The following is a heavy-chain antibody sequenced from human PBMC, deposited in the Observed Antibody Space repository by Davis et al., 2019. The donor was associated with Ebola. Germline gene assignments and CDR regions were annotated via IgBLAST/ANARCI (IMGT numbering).Heavy chain of an antibody. Sequence: PGGSLRLSCAASGFTFSDYYMSWIRQAPGKGLEWVSYISSSGSTIYYADSVKGRFTISRDNAKNSLYLQMNSLRAEDTAVYYCARDRRSGYDSYYYYGMDVWGQGTTVTVSS. J-gene: IGHJ6*02. D-gene: IGHD5-12*01. CDR3: ARDRRSGYDSYYYYGMDV. CDR1: GFTFSDYY. V-gene: IGHV3-11*04. CDR2: ISSSGSTI.